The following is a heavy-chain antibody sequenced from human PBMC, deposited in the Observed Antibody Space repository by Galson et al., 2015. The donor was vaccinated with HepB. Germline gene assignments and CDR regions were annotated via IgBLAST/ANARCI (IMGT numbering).Heavy chain of an antibody. J-gene: IGHJ5*02. V-gene: IGHV1-2*06. D-gene: IGHD3-10*01. Sequence: SVKVSCKASGYIFTGHYMHWVRQAPGQGLEWMGRINPHNGGTYYPQKFQGRVNVTRDTSTKTVFTELSGLRPDDTAVYYCARDGSGNHFHFDPWGQETLVIVSS. CDR1: GYIFTGHY. CDR3: ARDGSGNHFHFDP. CDR2: INPHNGGT.